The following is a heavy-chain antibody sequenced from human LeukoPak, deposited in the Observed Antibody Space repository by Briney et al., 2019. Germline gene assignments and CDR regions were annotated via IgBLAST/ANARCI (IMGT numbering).Heavy chain of an antibody. CDR3: ATNHPNGGGGRYFDWSPID. J-gene: IGHJ4*02. D-gene: IGHD3-9*01. Sequence: PGGSLRLSCAGSGFTFSYYWMSWVRQAPGKGLEWVANIKQDGSEKYYVDSVKGRFTISRDNAKNSLHLQMNSLRVEDTAVYYCATNHPNGGGGRYFDWSPIDWGQGTLVTVSS. V-gene: IGHV3-7*01. CDR1: GFTFSYYW. CDR2: IKQDGSEK.